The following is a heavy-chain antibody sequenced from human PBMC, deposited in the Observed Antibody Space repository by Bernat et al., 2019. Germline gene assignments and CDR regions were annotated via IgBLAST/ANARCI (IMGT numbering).Heavy chain of an antibody. J-gene: IGHJ4*02. Sequence: QVQLQESGPGLVKPSETLSLTCAVSGYSISSGYYWGWIRQPPGKGLEWIGSIHHSGSTYYNPSLKSRVTISVDTSKNQFSLKLSSVTAADTAVYYCARVGIAVSWGSYRPYYFDYWGQGTLVTVSS. D-gene: IGHD3-16*02. CDR3: ARVGIAVSWGSYRPYYFDY. CDR1: GYSISSGYY. CDR2: IHHSGST. V-gene: IGHV4-38-2*01.